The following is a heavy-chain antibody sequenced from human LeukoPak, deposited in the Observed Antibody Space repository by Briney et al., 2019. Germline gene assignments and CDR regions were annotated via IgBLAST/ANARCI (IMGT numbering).Heavy chain of an antibody. CDR2: INHSGST. CDR1: GGSFSGYY. J-gene: IGHJ5*02. V-gene: IGHV4-34*01. D-gene: IGHD4-11*01. CDR3: ARKDDYSNYGGHGGFDP. Sequence: SETLSLTCAVYGGSFSGYYLSWIRQPPGKGLEWIGEINHSGSTNYNPSLKSRVTISVDTSKNQFSLKLSSVTAADTAVYYCARKDDYSNYGGHGGFDPWGQGTLVTVSS.